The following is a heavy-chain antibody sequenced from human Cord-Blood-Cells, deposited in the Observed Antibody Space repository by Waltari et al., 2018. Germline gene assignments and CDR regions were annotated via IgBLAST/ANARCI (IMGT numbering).Heavy chain of an antibody. D-gene: IGHD1-1*01. V-gene: IGHV4-34*01. J-gene: IGHJ2*01. CDR3: ARVTKYWYFDL. CDR2: INHSGST. CDR1: GGSFSGYY. Sequence: QVQLQQWGAGLLKPSETLSLTCAVYGGSFSGYYWSWIRPPPGKGLEWIGEINHSGSTNYNPSLKSRVTISVDTSKNQFSLKLSSVTAADTAVYYCARVTKYWYFDLWGRGTLVTVSS.